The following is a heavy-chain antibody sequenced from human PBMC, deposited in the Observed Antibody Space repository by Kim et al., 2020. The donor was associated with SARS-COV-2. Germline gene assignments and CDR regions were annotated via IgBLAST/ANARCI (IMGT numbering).Heavy chain of an antibody. D-gene: IGHD3-16*01. V-gene: IGHV3-74*01. Sequence: GGSLRLSCVASGFTFSSYWMHWVRLAPGKGLMWVSRVNSDGSSTTYADPVKGRLIISRDNARNTLYLQMNSLRAEDTAVYYCASLSTGYVWDKFDYWGQGTLVTVSS. CDR3: ASLSTGYVWDKFDY. CDR2: VNSDGSST. J-gene: IGHJ4*02. CDR1: GFTFSSYW.